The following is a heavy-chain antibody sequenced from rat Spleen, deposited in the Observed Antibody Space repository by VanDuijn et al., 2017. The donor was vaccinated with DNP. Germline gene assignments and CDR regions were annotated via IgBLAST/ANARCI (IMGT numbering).Heavy chain of an antibody. D-gene: IGHD4-2*01. CDR3: ATHKGRSSSYSMDA. Sequence: EVQLVESGGGLVQPGRSLKLSCAASGFTFSNYAMAWVRQAPTKGLEWVASITNNGGSTYYRDSVKGRFTISRDNAYSTLDQQMDSLRSEDTATYYCATHKGRSSSYSMDAWGKGTSVTVSS. J-gene: IGHJ4*01. V-gene: IGHV5S23*01. CDR1: GFTFSNYA. CDR2: ITNNGGST.